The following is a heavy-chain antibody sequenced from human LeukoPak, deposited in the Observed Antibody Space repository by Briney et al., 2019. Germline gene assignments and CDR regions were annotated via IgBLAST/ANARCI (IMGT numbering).Heavy chain of an antibody. Sequence: GGSLRLSCAASGFTFSSYSMNWVRQAPGKGLEWVSSISSSSSYIYYADSVKGRFTISRDNAKNSLYLQMNSLRAGDTAVYYCARALTPPVVTAIFYGMDVWGQGTTVTVSS. CDR1: GFTFSSYS. CDR3: ARALTPPVVTAIFYGMDV. CDR2: ISSSSSYI. D-gene: IGHD2-21*02. J-gene: IGHJ6*02. V-gene: IGHV3-21*01.